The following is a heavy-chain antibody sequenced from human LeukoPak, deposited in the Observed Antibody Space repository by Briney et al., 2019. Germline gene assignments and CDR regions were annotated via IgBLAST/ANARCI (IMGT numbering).Heavy chain of an antibody. CDR1: GFTFSSYG. D-gene: IGHD6-19*01. J-gene: IGHJ4*02. CDR2: IWYDGSSK. V-gene: IGHV3-33*06. CDR3: AKAAYSSGWFYFDY. Sequence: GSLRLSCAASGFTFSSYGMHWVRQAPGKGLEWVAVIWYDGSSKYYADSVKGRFTISRDNSKNTLYLQMNSLRAEDTAVYYCAKAAYSSGWFYFDYWGQGTLVTVSS.